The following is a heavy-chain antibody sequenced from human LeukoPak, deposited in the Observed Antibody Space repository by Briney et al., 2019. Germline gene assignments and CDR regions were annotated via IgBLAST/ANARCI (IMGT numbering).Heavy chain of an antibody. D-gene: IGHD1-7*01. CDR1: GFTVSSNY. CDR2: IYSGGST. CDR3: ARVAGYNWNYDY. Sequence: GGSLRLSCAASGFTVSSNYMSWVRQAPGKGLEWVSVIYSGGSTYYADSVKGRFTISRDNSKNTLYLQMNSLRAEDTAVYYCARVAGYNWNYDYWDQGTLVTVSS. V-gene: IGHV3-53*01. J-gene: IGHJ4*02.